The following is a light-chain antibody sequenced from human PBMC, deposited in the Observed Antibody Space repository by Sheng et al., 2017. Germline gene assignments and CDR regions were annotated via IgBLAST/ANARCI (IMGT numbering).Light chain of an antibody. Sequence: DIQMTQSPSSLSASVGRQSHHHLPGESGHYQFFSLVSAETRKAPQLLLYAASRLASGVPSRFSGSGSGADYTLTISSLQPEDFATYYCQQYHSTPQGTFGQGTKLGIK. V-gene: IGKV1-NL1*01. CDR1: GHYQF. J-gene: IGKJ2*02. CDR3: QQYHSTPQGT. CDR2: AAS.